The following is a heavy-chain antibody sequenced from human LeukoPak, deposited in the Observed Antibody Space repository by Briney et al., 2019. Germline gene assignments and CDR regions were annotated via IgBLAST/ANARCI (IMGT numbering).Heavy chain of an antibody. D-gene: IGHD3-9*01. CDR2: IYTSGST. V-gene: IGHV4-4*09. CDR3: ARHVEPGILTGGWFDP. Sequence: PSETLSLTCTVSGGSISSYYWSWIRQPPGKGLEWIGYIYTSGSTNYNPSLNSRVTISVDPSKTQFSLKLNSVTAADTAVYYCARHVEPGILTGGWFDPWGQGTLVTVSS. J-gene: IGHJ5*02. CDR1: GGSISSYY.